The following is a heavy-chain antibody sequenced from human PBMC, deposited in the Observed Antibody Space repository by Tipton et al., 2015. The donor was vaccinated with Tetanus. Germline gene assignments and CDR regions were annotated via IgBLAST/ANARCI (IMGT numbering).Heavy chain of an antibody. V-gene: IGHV3-21*01. D-gene: IGHD2-21*02. J-gene: IGHJ4*02. CDR2: ISSSSRYI. CDR1: GFTLSRYT. Sequence: SLRLSCAASGFTLSRYTLNWVRQAPGKGLEWVSSISSSSRYICYADSVKGRFTISRDNAKNSLYLQMISLRAEDTAVYSCARGMAEASNCGGDCYSDYWGQGPLVTVSS. CDR3: ARGMAEASNCGGDCYSDY.